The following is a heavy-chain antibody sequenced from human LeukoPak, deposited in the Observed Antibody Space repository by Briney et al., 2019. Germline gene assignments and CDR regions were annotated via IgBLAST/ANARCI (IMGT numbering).Heavy chain of an antibody. CDR1: GFTFSSYA. Sequence: GGSLRLSCAASGFTFSSYAISWVRQAPGKGLEWVSAISGSGGSTYYADSVKGRFTISRDNSKNTLYLQMNSLRAEDTAVYYCAKDLGDSGYSIEYFDYWGQGTLVTVSS. V-gene: IGHV3-23*01. CDR2: ISGSGGST. J-gene: IGHJ4*02. D-gene: IGHD3-22*01. CDR3: AKDLGDSGYSIEYFDY.